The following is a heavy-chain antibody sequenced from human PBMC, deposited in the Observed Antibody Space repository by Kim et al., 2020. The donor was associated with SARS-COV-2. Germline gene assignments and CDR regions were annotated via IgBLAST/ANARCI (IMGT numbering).Heavy chain of an antibody. CDR1: GGTFSSYA. D-gene: IGHD5-12*01. CDR2: IIPILGIA. V-gene: IGHV1-69*04. Sequence: SVKVSCKASGGTFSSYAISWVRQAPGQGLEWMGRIIPILGIANYAQKFQGRVTITADKSTSTAYMELSSLRSEDTAVYYCARGEVEMATTIDYWGQGTLVTVSS. CDR3: ARGEVEMATTIDY. J-gene: IGHJ4*02.